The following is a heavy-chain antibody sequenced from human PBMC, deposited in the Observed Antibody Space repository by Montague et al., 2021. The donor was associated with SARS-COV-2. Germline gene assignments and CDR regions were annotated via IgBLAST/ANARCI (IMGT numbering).Heavy chain of an antibody. D-gene: IGHD1-26*01. CDR1: GFTLSSED. J-gene: IGHJ4*02. V-gene: IGHV3-33*06. CDR3: AKDQGRERKRAFDS. CDR2: IGLDGSNE. Sequence: SLRLSCAASGFTLSSEDMHWVRQAPGKGLEWVAVIGLDGSNEYYADPVKGRFTISRDNSKNTLYLQMNSLRAEDTAVYYCAKDQGRERKRAFDSWGQGILVTVSS.